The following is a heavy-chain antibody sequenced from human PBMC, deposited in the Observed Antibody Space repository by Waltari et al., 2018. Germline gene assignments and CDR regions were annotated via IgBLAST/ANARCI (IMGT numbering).Heavy chain of an antibody. V-gene: IGHV3-66*02. CDR2: IYNGGST. CDR3: ARDLDYNFWSGFGMDV. CDR1: GFTVSSNY. Sequence: EVQLVESGGGLVQPGGSLRLSCAASGFTVSSNYMNWVRQASGKGLEWISVIYNGGSTNYVDSVKGRFTISRDNSKNTLYLQMNSLRTEDTAVYYCARDLDYNFWSGFGMDVWGQGTTVTVSS. J-gene: IGHJ6*02. D-gene: IGHD3-3*01.